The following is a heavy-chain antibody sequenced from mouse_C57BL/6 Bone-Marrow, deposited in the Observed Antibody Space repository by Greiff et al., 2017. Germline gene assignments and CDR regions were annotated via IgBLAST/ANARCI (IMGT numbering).Heavy chain of an antibody. CDR2: INPSSGYT. V-gene: IGHV1-4*01. J-gene: IGHJ2*01. Sequence: VQLQQSGAELARPGASVKMSCKASGYTFTSYTMHWVKQRPGQGLEWIGYINPSSGYTKSNQKFKDKATLTADKSSSTAYMQLSSLTSEDSAVYYCARKVATDYWGQGTTLTVSS. CDR1: GYTFTSYT. D-gene: IGHD1-1*02. CDR3: ARKVATDY.